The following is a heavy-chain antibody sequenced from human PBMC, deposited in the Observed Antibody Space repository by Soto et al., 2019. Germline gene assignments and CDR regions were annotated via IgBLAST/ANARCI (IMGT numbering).Heavy chain of an antibody. Sequence: EVPLVESGGGLVQPGGSLRLSCAASGFTVGNNYMNWVRQAPGKRLECVSLIYSGGSTNYADSVKGRFTISRDNSKNTLYLQMNSLRALDTAVYYCAIYPPGIAAAGGGWGQGTRVTVSS. D-gene: IGHD6-13*01. J-gene: IGHJ6*01. CDR2: IYSGGST. CDR3: AIYPPGIAAAGGG. CDR1: GFTVGNNY. V-gene: IGHV3-66*01.